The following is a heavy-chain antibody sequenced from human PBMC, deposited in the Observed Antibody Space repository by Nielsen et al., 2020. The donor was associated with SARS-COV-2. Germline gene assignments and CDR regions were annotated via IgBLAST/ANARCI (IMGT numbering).Heavy chain of an antibody. V-gene: IGHV3-15*01. Sequence: ESLKISCAASGFTFNSAWMSWVRQAPGKGLEWVGRIKSIADGGTSDYAAPVKGRFTISRDDSSNTLFLQMNSLKFDDTAMYFCSREDGWLDPWGQGTLVTVSS. J-gene: IGHJ5*02. CDR3: SREDGWLDP. CDR1: GFTFNSAW. CDR2: IKSIADGGTS.